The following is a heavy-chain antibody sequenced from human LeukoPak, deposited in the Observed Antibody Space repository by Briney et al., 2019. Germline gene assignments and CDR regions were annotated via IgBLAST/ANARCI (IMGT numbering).Heavy chain of an antibody. Sequence: PSETLSLTCTVSGGSISTSSYYWGWVRQPPGKGLEWIGNIFYSGSTYYNPSLKSRVTISVDTSKNQFSLKLSSVTAADTAVYYCARRSRWFGPTRFDPWGQGTLVTVSS. D-gene: IGHD3-10*01. V-gene: IGHV4-39*07. CDR1: GGSISTSSYY. CDR2: IFYSGST. J-gene: IGHJ5*02. CDR3: ARRSRWFGPTRFDP.